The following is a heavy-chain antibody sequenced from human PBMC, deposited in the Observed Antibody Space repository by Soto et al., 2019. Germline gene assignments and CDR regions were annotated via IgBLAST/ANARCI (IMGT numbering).Heavy chain of an antibody. V-gene: IGHV3-48*02. CDR1: GFTFSTYS. D-gene: IGHD6-13*01. Sequence: EVQLVESGGGLVQPGGSLRLSCAASGFTFSTYSMNWVRQAPGKGLEWVSYISSSSSRIYYADSVKGRFTISRDNGKNSLYLQMNSLRDEDTAVYYCARDLVSSNWPYYFDYWGQGTLVTVSS. J-gene: IGHJ4*02. CDR2: ISSSSSRI. CDR3: ARDLVSSNWPYYFDY.